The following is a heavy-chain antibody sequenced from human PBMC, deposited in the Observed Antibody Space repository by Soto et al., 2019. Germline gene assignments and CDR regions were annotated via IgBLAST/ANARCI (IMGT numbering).Heavy chain of an antibody. CDR3: ASMDIVATVDFDY. J-gene: IGHJ4*02. Sequence: XAVKVSVQDSRCTFPRYYMHWVRQAPGQGLEWMGWINPNSGGTNYAQKFQGRVTMTRDTSISTAYMELSRLRSDDTAVYYCASMDIVATVDFDYWGQGTLVTVSS. CDR2: INPNSGGT. D-gene: IGHD5-12*01. CDR1: RCTFPRYY. V-gene: IGHV1-2*02.